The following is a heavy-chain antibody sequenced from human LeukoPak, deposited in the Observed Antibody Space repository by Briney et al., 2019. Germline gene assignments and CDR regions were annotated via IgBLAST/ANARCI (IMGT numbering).Heavy chain of an antibody. Sequence: GGSPRVSCAASGFTFSNAWMSWVRQAPGKGLEWVGRIKSKTDGGTTDYAAPVKGRFTISRDDSKNTLYLQMNSLKTEDTAVYYCTTSIMITFGGVIVRRLFDYWGQGTLVTVSS. V-gene: IGHV3-15*01. CDR2: IKSKTDGGTT. CDR3: TTSIMITFGGVIVRRLFDY. J-gene: IGHJ4*02. CDR1: GFTFSNAW. D-gene: IGHD3-16*02.